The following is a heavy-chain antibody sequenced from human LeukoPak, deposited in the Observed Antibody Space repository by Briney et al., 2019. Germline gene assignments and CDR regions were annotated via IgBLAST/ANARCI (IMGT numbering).Heavy chain of an antibody. V-gene: IGHV3-23*01. CDR3: AKGKQTAFLDWFDP. D-gene: IGHD2-21*02. Sequence: QPGGSLRLSCAASGFTFSAFAMSWVRQAPGKGLQWVSAISATGGTTYYADSVKGRFTSSRDNSKNVLYLQLSGLRAEDTAIYYCAKGKQTAFLDWFDPWGQGTLVTVSS. CDR2: ISATGGTT. J-gene: IGHJ5*02. CDR1: GFTFSAFA.